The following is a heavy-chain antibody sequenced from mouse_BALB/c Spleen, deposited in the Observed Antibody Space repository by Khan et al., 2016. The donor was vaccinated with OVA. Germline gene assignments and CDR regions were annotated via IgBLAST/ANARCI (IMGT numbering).Heavy chain of an antibody. CDR2: IHYSGSI. V-gene: IGHV3-2*02. J-gene: IGHJ3*01. D-gene: IGHD3-3*01. CDR3: ARGRAY. CDR1: GYSITSDYA. Sequence: EVQLQESGPGLVKPSQSLSLTSTVTGYSITSDYAWNWIRQFPGNKLEWMGYIHYSGSISYIPSLKSRISITRDTSKNQFFLHLNSVTSEDTATYYCARGRAYWGQGTLVTVSA.